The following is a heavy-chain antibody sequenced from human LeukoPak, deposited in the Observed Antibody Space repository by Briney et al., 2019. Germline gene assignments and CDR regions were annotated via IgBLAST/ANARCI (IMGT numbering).Heavy chain of an antibody. J-gene: IGHJ4*02. Sequence: GGSLRLSCAASGFTFSSYAMSWVRQAPGKGLEWVSAINSGGSTYYADSVEGRFTISRDNSKNTLYLQMNSLRAEDAAVYYCAKDLPGSGWSFDYWAREPWSPSPQ. CDR3: AKDLPGSGWSFDY. CDR1: GFTFSSYA. D-gene: IGHD6-19*01. V-gene: IGHV3-23*01. CDR2: INSGGST.